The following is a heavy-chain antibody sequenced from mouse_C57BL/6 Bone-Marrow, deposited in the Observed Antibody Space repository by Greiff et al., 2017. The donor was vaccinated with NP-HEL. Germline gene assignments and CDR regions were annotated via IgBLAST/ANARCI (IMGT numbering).Heavy chain of an antibody. V-gene: IGHV1-69*01. CDR3: ARFGYSYFDY. J-gene: IGHJ2*01. CDR1: GYTFTSYW. CDR2: IDPSDSYI. Sequence: QVQLQQPGAELVMPGASVKLSCKASGYTFTSYWMHWVKQRPGQGLEWIGEIDPSDSYINYNQKFKGKSTLTVDKSSSTAYMQLSSLTSEDSAVYYCARFGYSYFDYWGQGTTLTVSS.